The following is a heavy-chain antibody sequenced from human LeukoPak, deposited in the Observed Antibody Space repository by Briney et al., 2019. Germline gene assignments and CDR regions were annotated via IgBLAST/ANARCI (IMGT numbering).Heavy chain of an antibody. CDR3: ARQPNWNDVYGEFDY. J-gene: IGHJ4*02. CDR1: GGSISSYH. D-gene: IGHD1-1*01. CDR2: IYYSGST. V-gene: IGHV4-59*08. Sequence: PSETLSLTCTVSGGSISSYHWSWIRQPPGKGLEWIGYIYYSGSTNYDPSLKSRVTISVDTSKNQFSLKLSSVTAADTAVYYCARQPNWNDVYGEFDYWGQGTLVTVSS.